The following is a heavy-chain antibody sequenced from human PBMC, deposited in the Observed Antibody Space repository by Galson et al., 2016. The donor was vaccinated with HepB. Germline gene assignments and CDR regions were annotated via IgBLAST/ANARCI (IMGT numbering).Heavy chain of an antibody. J-gene: IGHJ6*04. CDR2: IYPGDSDT. V-gene: IGHV5-51*01. CDR3: ARRSLPGGNYVEEYGMDV. D-gene: IGHD4-17*01. CDR1: GYSFTSYW. Sequence: QSGAEVKKPGESLKISCKGSGYSFTSYWIDWVRQMPGKGLEWMGIIYPGDSDTRYRPSFQGQVTISADKSISTAYLQWSSLKAADTAKYYCARRSLPGGNYVEEYGMDVWGKGTTVTVSS.